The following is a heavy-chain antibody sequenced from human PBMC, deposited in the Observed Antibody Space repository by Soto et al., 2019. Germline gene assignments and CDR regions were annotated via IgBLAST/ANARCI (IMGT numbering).Heavy chain of an antibody. V-gene: IGHV2-5*02. CDR1: GSSLSTSAVG. Sequence: QSTLKESGPTLVKPTQTLTLTCTFSGSSLSTSAVGGGWISQPTGKALEWLALIDWDDDKRYSPSLKSRLTTTKDTSKNQLVLTMPKMDPADRATYFCALRTTTVTWWFDPWGQGTLVTVSS. CDR3: ALRTTTVTWWFDP. D-gene: IGHD4-17*01. CDR2: IDWDDDK. J-gene: IGHJ5*02.